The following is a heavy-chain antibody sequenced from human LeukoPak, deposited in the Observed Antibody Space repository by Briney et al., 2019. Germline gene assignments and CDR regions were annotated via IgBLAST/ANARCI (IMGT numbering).Heavy chain of an antibody. CDR2: IKSDGST. CDR3: ARAPSEIGGYYPEYFRH. D-gene: IGHD3-22*01. J-gene: IGHJ1*01. CDR1: GFTFSSYW. V-gene: IGHV3-74*01. Sequence: GGSLRLSCPASGFTFSSYWMHWVRKAPGKGLVWVSRIKSDGSTNYADSVKGRFTISRDNAKNALSLQMNSLRAEDTGVYYCARAPSEIGGYYPEYFRHWGQGTLVTVSS.